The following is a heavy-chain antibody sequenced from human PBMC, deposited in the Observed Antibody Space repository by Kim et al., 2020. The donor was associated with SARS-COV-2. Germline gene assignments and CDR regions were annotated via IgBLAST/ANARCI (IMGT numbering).Heavy chain of an antibody. CDR3: AQSIAAAGIDAFDI. Sequence: GGSLRLSCAASGFTFDDYAMHWVRQAPGKGLEWVSGISWNSGSIGYADSVKGRFTISRDNAKNSLYLQMNSLRAEDTALYYCAQSIAAAGIDAFDIWGQG. CDR2: ISWNSGSI. D-gene: IGHD6-13*01. V-gene: IGHV3-9*01. J-gene: IGHJ3*02. CDR1: GFTFDDYA.